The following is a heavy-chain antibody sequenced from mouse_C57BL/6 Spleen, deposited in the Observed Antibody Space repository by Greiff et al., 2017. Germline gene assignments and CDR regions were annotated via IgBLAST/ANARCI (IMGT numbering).Heavy chain of an antibody. CDR1: GYTFTSYW. CDR3: ARWGAITTPFDY. J-gene: IGHJ2*01. V-gene: IGHV1-55*01. Sequence: QVQLQQPGAELVKPGASVKMSCKAPGYTFTSYWITWVKQRPGQGLEWIGDIYPGSGSTNYNEKFKSKATLTVDTSSSTAYMQLSSLTSEDSAVYYCARWGAITTPFDYWGQGTTLTVSS. D-gene: IGHD1-2*01. CDR2: IYPGSGST.